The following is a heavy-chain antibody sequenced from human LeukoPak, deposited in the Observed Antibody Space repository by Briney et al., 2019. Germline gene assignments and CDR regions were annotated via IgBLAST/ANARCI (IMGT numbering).Heavy chain of an antibody. CDR3: ARATYYYDSSGQVRCFDL. Sequence: PGGSLRLSCVASGFTFSSYGMHWVRQAPGKGLEWVAVILSDGSKEFYTDSVKGRFTISRDNSKNTLYLQMNSLRAEDTAVYYCARATYYYDSSGQVRCFDLWGRGTLVTVCS. J-gene: IGHJ2*01. CDR1: GFTFSSYG. CDR2: ILSDGSKE. V-gene: IGHV3-33*01. D-gene: IGHD3-22*01.